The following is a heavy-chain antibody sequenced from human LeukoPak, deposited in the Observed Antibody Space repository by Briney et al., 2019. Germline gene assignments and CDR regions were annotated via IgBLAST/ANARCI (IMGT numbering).Heavy chain of an antibody. CDR1: GFTFSNYA. J-gene: IGHJ6*03. CDR3: AKSHRGYAPRRTYYYDMDV. Sequence: GGSLRLSCAASGFTFSNYAMSWVRQAQGQGLEWVSAISGSGDSTYYADSVKGRFTISRDNSKNTLYLQINSLRAEDTAVYYCAKSHRGYAPRRTYYYDMDVWGKGTTVTVSS. D-gene: IGHD5-12*01. CDR2: ISGSGDST. V-gene: IGHV3-23*01.